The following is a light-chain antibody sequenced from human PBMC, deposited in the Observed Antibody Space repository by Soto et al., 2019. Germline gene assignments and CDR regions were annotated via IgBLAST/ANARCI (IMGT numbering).Light chain of an antibody. J-gene: IGLJ1*01. V-gene: IGLV2-11*01. CDR1: SSDVGGYSY. Sequence: QSALTQPRSVSGSPGQSVTISCTGTSSDVGGYSYVSWYQQHPGKAPKLMIYDVTTRPSGIPDRFSGSKSGNTASVTISGLQAEDEADYYCFSYAGSYTVVFGTGTKVTVL. CDR2: DVT. CDR3: FSYAGSYTVV.